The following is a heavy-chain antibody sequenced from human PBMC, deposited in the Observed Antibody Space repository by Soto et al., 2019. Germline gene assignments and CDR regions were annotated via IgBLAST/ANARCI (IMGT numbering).Heavy chain of an antibody. CDR3: ATSFGSGSRAFDY. Sequence: QVQLVQSGAEVKKPGSSVKVSCKASGDTFNFYTINWVRQAPGLGLEWMGRFNPILSFSNSALKFQGRVTLTADKATSTAYMVLSSLRPADTAIYYCATSFGSGSRAFDYWGQGALVTVSS. D-gene: IGHD3-10*01. J-gene: IGHJ4*02. CDR1: GDTFNFYT. CDR2: FNPILSFS. V-gene: IGHV1-69*02.